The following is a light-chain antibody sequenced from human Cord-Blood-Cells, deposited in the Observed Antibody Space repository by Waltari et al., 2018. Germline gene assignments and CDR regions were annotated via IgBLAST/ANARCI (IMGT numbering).Light chain of an antibody. CDR3: VLYMGSGIWV. Sequence: QTVVTQEPSFSVSPGGTVTLTCGLSSGSVSTSYYPSWYQQTPGQAPRTLIYSTNTRSSGVPARFSGSILENKAALTITGAQADDESDYYCVLYMGSGIWVFGGGTKLTVL. V-gene: IGLV8-61*01. CDR1: SGSVSTSYY. CDR2: STN. J-gene: IGLJ3*02.